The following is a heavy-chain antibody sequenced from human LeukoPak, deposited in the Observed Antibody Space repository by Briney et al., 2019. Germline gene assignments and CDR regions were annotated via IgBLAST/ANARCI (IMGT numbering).Heavy chain of an antibody. CDR1: EFTLKDYW. Sequence: PGGSLRLSCEASEFTLKDYWMHWVRQGPGKGLVWVSRINSDGSSASYADSVKGRFTISRDNAKNTLYLQMNSLRAEDTAVYYCARGSPTPNSRYFDLRGRGTLVTVSS. CDR2: INSDGSSA. V-gene: IGHV3-74*01. J-gene: IGHJ2*01. D-gene: IGHD4-11*01. CDR3: ARGSPTPNSRYFDL.